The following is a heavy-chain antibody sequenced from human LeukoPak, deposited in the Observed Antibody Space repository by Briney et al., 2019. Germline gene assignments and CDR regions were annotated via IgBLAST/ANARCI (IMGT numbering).Heavy chain of an antibody. CDR3: AKDGTYYHDPGTFDY. CDR1: GFTFSSYA. CDR2: ISGSGGST. V-gene: IGHV3-23*01. D-gene: IGHD3-3*02. Sequence: PGGSLRLSCAASGFTFSSYAMSWVRQAPGQGLEWVSAISGSGGSTCYADSVKGRFTISRDNSKNTLYLQMNSLRAEDTAVYYCAKDGTYYHDPGTFDYWGQGTLVTVSS. J-gene: IGHJ4*02.